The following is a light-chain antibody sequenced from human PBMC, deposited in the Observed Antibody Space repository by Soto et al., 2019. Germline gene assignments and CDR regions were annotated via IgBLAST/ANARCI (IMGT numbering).Light chain of an antibody. CDR1: SDDIGDYSY. Sequence: QSALTQPASVSGSPGQSITISCTGTSDDIGDYSYVSWYQQHPGKAPKLILYEVNNRPSGISNRLSGSKSGNTASLTISGLQAEDESDYYCSSYTSGATPSVVFGGGTKLTVL. V-gene: IGLV2-14*01. CDR3: SSYTSGATPSVV. CDR2: EVN. J-gene: IGLJ2*01.